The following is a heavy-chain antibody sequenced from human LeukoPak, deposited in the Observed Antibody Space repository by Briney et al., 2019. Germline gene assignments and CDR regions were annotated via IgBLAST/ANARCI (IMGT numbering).Heavy chain of an antibody. CDR1: GFTFSSYA. J-gene: IGHJ4*02. V-gene: IGHV3-23*01. CDR2: ISGSGGST. CDR3: ATYPRIVVVPAAPIDY. D-gene: IGHD2-2*01. Sequence: GGPLRLSCAASGFTFSSYAMSWVRQAPGKGLEWVSAISGSGGSTYYADSVKGRFTISRDNSKNTLYLQMNSLRAEDTSVYYCATYPRIVVVPAAPIDYWGQGTLVTVSS.